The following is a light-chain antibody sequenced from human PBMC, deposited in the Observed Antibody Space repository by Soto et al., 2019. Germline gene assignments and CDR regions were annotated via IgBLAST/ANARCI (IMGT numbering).Light chain of an antibody. Sequence: EIVLTQSPATLSLSPGESATLSCRTSHSDSDYLAWYQQKPGQAPRLLIYDASNRATGIPARFSGGGSETDFTLNISSLEPEDFAVYYCQQRADWPPTWAFGQGTKVEVK. CDR3: QQRADWPPTWA. J-gene: IGKJ1*01. V-gene: IGKV3-11*01. CDR2: DAS. CDR1: HSDSDY.